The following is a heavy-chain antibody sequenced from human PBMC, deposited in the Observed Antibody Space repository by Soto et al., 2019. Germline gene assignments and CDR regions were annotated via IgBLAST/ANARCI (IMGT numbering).Heavy chain of an antibody. Sequence: SETLSLTCTVSGGSISSSSYYWCWIRQPPGKGLEWIGSIYYSGSTYYNPSLKSRVTISVDTSKNQFSLKLSSVTAADTAVYYCARKTRYYYYYGMDVWGQGTTVTVSS. CDR2: IYYSGST. CDR1: GGSISSSSYY. CDR3: ARKTRYYYYYGMDV. J-gene: IGHJ6*02. V-gene: IGHV4-39*01.